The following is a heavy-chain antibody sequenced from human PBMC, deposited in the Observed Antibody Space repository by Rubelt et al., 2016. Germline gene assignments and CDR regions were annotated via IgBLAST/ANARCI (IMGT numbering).Heavy chain of an antibody. Sequence: QVQLVQSGAEVKKPGASVKVSCKVSGYTLTELSMHWVRQAPGKGLEWMGGFDPEDGETIYAQKFQGRVTRTEDTSTDKAYMELSSLRSEETAVYYCATVSCSGGSCYSLSLGYWGQGTLVTVSS. J-gene: IGHJ4*02. CDR2: FDPEDGET. V-gene: IGHV1-24*01. CDR1: GYTLTELS. D-gene: IGHD2-15*01. CDR3: ATVSCSGGSCYSLSLGY.